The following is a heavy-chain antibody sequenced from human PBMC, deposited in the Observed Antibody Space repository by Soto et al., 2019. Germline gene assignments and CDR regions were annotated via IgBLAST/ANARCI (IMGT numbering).Heavy chain of an antibody. J-gene: IGHJ4*02. CDR2: IIPIFGTA. CDR1: GGTFSSYA. D-gene: IGHD4-17*01. V-gene: IGHV1-69*12. Sequence: QVQLVQSGAEVKKPGSSVKVSCKASGGTFSSYAISWVRQAPGQGLEWMGGIIPIFGTANYAQKFQGRVTITADESTSTAYMELSSLRSEDTAVYYCARDYYGGNSVGQAGFDYWGQGTLVTVSS. CDR3: ARDYYGGNSVGQAGFDY.